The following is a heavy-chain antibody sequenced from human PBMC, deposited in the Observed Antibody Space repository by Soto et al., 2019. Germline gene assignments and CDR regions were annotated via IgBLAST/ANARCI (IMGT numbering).Heavy chain of an antibody. J-gene: IGHJ4*02. Sequence: EVQLVESGGGLIQPGGSLRLSCAASGFTVSSDYMSWVRQAPGGGLEWVSLIYIGGTTYYADSVKGRFTISRDNSKNTLYLQMNNLRAEDTALYYCARGILSVTRQFYFDSWGQGTLVTVSS. V-gene: IGHV3-53*01. CDR1: GFTVSSDY. CDR3: ARGILSVTRQFYFDS. D-gene: IGHD2-21*02. CDR2: IYIGGTT.